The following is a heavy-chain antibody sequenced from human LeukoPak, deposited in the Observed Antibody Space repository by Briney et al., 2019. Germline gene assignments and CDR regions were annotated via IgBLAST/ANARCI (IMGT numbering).Heavy chain of an antibody. D-gene: IGHD2-21*01. J-gene: IGHJ4*02. CDR2: YSGGST. V-gene: IGHV3-53*01. Sequence: YSGGSTYYADSVKGRFTISRDNSKNTLYLQMNSLRAEDTAVYYCARVAGAYCGGDCDSEGFDYWGQGTLVTVSS. CDR3: ARVAGAYCGGDCDSEGFDY.